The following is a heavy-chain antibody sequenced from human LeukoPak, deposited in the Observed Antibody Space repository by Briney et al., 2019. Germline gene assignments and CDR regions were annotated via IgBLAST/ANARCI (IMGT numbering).Heavy chain of an antibody. J-gene: IGHJ3*02. D-gene: IGHD6-19*01. V-gene: IGHV4-39*01. Sequence: SETLPLTCTVSGGPISSSSYYWGWIRQPRRKGLEWIGSIYYSGSTYYNPSLKSRVTISVDTSKNQFSLKLSSVTAADTAVYYCARSIAVAHDAFDIWGQGTMVTVSS. CDR2: IYYSGST. CDR3: ARSIAVAHDAFDI. CDR1: GGPISSSSYY.